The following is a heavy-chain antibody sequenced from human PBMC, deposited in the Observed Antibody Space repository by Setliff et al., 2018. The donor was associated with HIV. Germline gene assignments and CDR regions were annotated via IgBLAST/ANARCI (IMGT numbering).Heavy chain of an antibody. Sequence: PSETLSLTCAVYTESLTRYDWAWIRQSPEKGLEWIGEIDDSGSIIYNPSLQSRVTMSVGTSKNQFSLKVRSLTAADTGLYYCARVKSIKTTLVRLWPRFDLWGQGTQVTV. CDR2: IDDSGSI. D-gene: IGHD3-10*01. V-gene: IGHV4-34*01. J-gene: IGHJ5*02. CDR1: TESLTRYD. CDR3: ARVKSIKTTLVRLWPRFDL.